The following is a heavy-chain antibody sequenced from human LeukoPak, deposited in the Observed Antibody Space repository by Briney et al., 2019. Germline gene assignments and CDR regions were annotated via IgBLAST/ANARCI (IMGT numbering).Heavy chain of an antibody. CDR3: ATLFDP. J-gene: IGHJ5*02. V-gene: IGHV3-30-3*01. Sequence: GRSLRLSCAASGFTFSSYAMHWVRQAPGKGLEWVAVISYDGSNKYYADSVKGRFTISRDNSKNTLYLQMNSLRAEDTAVYYCATLFDPWGQGTLVTVSS. CDR1: GFTFSSYA. CDR2: ISYDGSNK.